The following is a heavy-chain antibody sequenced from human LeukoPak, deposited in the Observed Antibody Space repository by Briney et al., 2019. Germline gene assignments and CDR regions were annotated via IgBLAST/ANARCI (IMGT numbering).Heavy chain of an antibody. V-gene: IGHV4-39*07. Sequence: SETLSLTCTVSGGSISSSSDYWGWIRQPPGKGLAWIGSIYYSGSTYYNPSLKSRVTISVDTSKNQFSLKLSSVTAADTAVYYCARSSGFPAGPPGYFDYWGQGTLVTVSS. CDR1: GGSISSSSDY. D-gene: IGHD2-2*01. CDR2: IYYSGST. CDR3: ARSSGFPAGPPGYFDY. J-gene: IGHJ4*02.